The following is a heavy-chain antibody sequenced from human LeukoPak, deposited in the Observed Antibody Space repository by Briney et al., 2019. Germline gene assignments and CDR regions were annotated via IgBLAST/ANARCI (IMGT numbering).Heavy chain of an antibody. CDR3: ARVSNFGYYYYYMDV. D-gene: IGHD3-10*01. J-gene: IGHJ6*03. V-gene: IGHV1-18*01. CDR1: GYTFTSYG. Sequence: GASVKVSCKASGYTFTSYGISWVRQAPGQGLEWMGWISAYNGNTNYAQKLQGRVTMTTDTSTSTAYMELRSLRSDGTAVYYCARVSNFGYYYYYMDVWGKGTTVTVSS. CDR2: ISAYNGNT.